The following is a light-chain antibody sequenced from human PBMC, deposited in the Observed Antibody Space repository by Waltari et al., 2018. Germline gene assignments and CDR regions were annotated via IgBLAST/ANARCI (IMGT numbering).Light chain of an antibody. Sequence: EIVLTPSPATLSLSLGERATLSCRASENINIFLAWYQQKPGQAPRLLISDASNRAAGVPARFSGSGSLTDFTLTISSLEPEDFGVYYCQQRTNWQSLSFGGGTRVEIK. V-gene: IGKV3D-11*02. CDR1: ENINIF. J-gene: IGKJ4*01. CDR3: QQRTNWQSLS. CDR2: DAS.